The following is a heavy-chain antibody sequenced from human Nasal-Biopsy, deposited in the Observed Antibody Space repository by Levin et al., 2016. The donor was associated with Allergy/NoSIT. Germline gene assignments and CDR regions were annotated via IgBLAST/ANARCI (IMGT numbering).Heavy chain of an antibody. CDR1: GFTFSSYA. CDR2: LSGSGAKT. Sequence: GGSLRLSCAASGFTFSSYAMSWVRQAPGKGLEWVSTLSGSGAKTYYVDSVKGRFTISRDNSKNTLYLRMSSLTAEDTAVYYCAKAPRTTMVRGVPDVWGQGTTVTVSS. D-gene: IGHD3-10*01. J-gene: IGHJ6*02. CDR3: AKAPRTTMVRGVPDV. V-gene: IGHV3-23*01.